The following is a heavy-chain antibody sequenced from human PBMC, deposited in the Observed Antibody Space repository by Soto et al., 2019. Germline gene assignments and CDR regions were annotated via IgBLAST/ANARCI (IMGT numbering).Heavy chain of an antibody. V-gene: IGHV1-69*01. CDR3: ARSVSSFQLLYGMDV. J-gene: IGHJ6*02. Sequence: QVQLLQAGAEVKKPGSSVKVSCKASGGTSISYAISWMRQAPGQGLEWMGGIIPIFGTANYAQKFQGRVTITADESTSTAYMELSSLRSEDTAVYYCARSVSSFQLLYGMDVWGQGTTVTVSS. CDR2: IIPIFGTA. D-gene: IGHD6-6*01. CDR1: GGTSISYA.